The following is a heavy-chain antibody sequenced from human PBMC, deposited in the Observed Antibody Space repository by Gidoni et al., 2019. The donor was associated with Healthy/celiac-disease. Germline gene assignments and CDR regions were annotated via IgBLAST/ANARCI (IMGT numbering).Heavy chain of an antibody. CDR3: ARGRGAGGPSKPNYNN. Sequence: QVQLQESGPRLVKPSGTLFLTCAVSGGSITSSNWWSWVRQPPGKGLEWIGKIYHSGSTNYNPSLKSRVTISVDKSKNQFSLKLSSVTAADTAVYYCARGRGAGGPSKPNYNNCGQGTLVTVSS. CDR1: GGSITSSNW. CDR2: IYHSGST. J-gene: IGHJ4*02. D-gene: IGHD1-1*01. V-gene: IGHV4-4*02.